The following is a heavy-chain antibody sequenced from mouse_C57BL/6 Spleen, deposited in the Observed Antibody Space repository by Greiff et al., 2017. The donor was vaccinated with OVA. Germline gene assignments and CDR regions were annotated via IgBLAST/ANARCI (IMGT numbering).Heavy chain of an antibody. CDR2: IWRGGST. Sequence: QVQLQQSGPGLVQPSQSLSITCTVSGFSLTSYGVHWVRQSPGKGLEWLGVIWRGGSTDYNAAFMSRLSITKDNSKSQVFFKMNSLQADDTAIYYCAKIPYYYGSGYYAMDYWGQGTSVTVSS. V-gene: IGHV2-5*01. D-gene: IGHD1-1*01. CDR3: AKIPYYYGSGYYAMDY. CDR1: GFSLTSYG. J-gene: IGHJ4*01.